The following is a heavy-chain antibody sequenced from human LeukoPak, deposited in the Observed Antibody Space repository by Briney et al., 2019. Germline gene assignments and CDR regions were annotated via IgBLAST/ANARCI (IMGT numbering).Heavy chain of an antibody. CDR1: GGTFSSYA. D-gene: IGHD1-26*01. V-gene: IGHV1-69*04. CDR3: ARDYGGSYYGAFDY. Sequence: SVKVSCKASGGTFSSYAISWVRQAPGQGLEWMGRIIPILGIANYAQKFQGRVTITADKSTSTAYMELSSLRSEDTAVYYCARDYGGSYYGAFDYWGQGTLITVSS. J-gene: IGHJ4*02. CDR2: IIPILGIA.